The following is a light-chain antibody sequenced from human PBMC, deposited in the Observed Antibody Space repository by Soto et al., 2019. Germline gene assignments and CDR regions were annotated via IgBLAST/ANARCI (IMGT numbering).Light chain of an antibody. Sequence: AIQMTQSPSSLSASVGARVTITCRASQGIRNDLGWYQQKPGKAPKLLIYAASSLQSGVPSSFSGSGSGTDFTLTISSLQPEDFATYYCLQDYNDPRTVGQGTKVDIK. J-gene: IGKJ1*01. CDR2: AAS. CDR3: LQDYNDPRT. V-gene: IGKV1-6*01. CDR1: QGIRND.